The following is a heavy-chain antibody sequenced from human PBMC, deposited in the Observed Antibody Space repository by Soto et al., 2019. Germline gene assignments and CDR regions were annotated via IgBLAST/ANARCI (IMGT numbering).Heavy chain of an antibody. CDR1: GGSFSNYY. CDR2: INHGGST. V-gene: IGHV4-34*01. CDR3: APVRYFGELFSL. Sequence: PSETLSLTCAVYGGSFSNYYWSWIRQPPGKGLEWIGEINHGGSTNYNPSLKSRVTISLDTSKNQFFLKLSSVTAADTAVYYCAPVRYFGELFSLWGKGTPVTVAS. D-gene: IGHD3-10*01. J-gene: IGHJ4*02.